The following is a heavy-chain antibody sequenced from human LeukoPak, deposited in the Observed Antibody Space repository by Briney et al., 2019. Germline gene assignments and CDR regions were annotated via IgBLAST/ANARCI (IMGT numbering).Heavy chain of an antibody. Sequence: KPSETLSLTCTVSGGSISSSSYYWGWIRQPPGKGLEWIGSIYYSGSTYYNPSLKSRVTISVDTSKNQFSLKLSSVTAADTAVYYCARPGYSSSWYGFGYFQHWGQGTLVTASS. CDR3: ARPGYSSSWYGFGYFQH. V-gene: IGHV4-39*01. D-gene: IGHD6-13*01. CDR1: GGSISSSSYY. J-gene: IGHJ1*01. CDR2: IYYSGST.